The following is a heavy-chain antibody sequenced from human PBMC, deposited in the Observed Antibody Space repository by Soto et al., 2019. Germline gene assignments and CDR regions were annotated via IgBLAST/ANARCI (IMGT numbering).Heavy chain of an antibody. D-gene: IGHD5-12*01. CDR2: ISYDGSNK. CDR1: GXPFSSYS. J-gene: IGHJ3*02. CDR3: ARDSGWLQFSAFDI. V-gene: IGHV3-30-3*01. Sequence: QPXXCLALSIAASGXPFSSYSMHWVRQAPGKGLEWVAVISYDGSNKYYADSVKGRFTISRDNSNNTLYLQMNSLRAEDTAVYYCARDSGWLQFSAFDIWGQGTMVTVSS.